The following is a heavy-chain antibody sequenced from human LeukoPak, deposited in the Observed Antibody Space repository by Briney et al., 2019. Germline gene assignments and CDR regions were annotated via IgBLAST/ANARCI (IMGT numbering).Heavy chain of an antibody. CDR2: ISSSNSYI. J-gene: IGHJ4*02. CDR1: GFTFSSYS. Sequence: PGGSLRLSCAASGFTFSSYSMNWVRQAPGKGLEWVSSISSSNSYIYYADSVKGRFTISRDNAKNSLYLQMNSLRAEDTAVYYCARDGGVAGTIPLDYWGQGTLVTVSS. CDR3: ARDGGVAGTIPLDY. D-gene: IGHD6-19*01. V-gene: IGHV3-21*01.